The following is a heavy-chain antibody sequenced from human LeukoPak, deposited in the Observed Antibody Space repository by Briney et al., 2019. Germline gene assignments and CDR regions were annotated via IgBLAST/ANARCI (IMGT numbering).Heavy chain of an antibody. Sequence: GGSLRLSCAASGFTFSSYEMNWVRQAPGKGLEWVSYISSSGSTIYYADSVKGRLTISRDNAKNSLYLQMNSLRAEDTAVYYCAREEIVPAAYFDYWGQGTLVTVSS. J-gene: IGHJ4*02. D-gene: IGHD2-2*01. V-gene: IGHV3-48*03. CDR1: GFTFSSYE. CDR2: ISSSGSTI. CDR3: AREEIVPAAYFDY.